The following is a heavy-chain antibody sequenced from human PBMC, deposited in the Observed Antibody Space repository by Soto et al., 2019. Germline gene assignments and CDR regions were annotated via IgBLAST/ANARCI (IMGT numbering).Heavy chain of an antibody. J-gene: IGHJ4*02. Sequence: GASVKVSCKASGYTFTGYYMHWVRQAPGQGLEWMGWINPNSGGTNYAQKFQGRVTMTRDTSISTAYMELSRLRSDDTAVYYCAKPYYYDSSGYYYPIDYWGQGTLVTVSS. V-gene: IGHV1-2*02. CDR3: AKPYYYDSSGYYYPIDY. CDR1: GYTFTGYY. D-gene: IGHD3-22*01. CDR2: INPNSGGT.